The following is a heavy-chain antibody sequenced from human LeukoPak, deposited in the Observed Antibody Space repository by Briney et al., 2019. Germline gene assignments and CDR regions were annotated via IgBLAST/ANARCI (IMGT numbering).Heavy chain of an antibody. D-gene: IGHD6-13*01. CDR3: AKDSIPGIAAAGPEN. V-gene: IGHV3-7*01. CDR2: IKQDGSEK. J-gene: IGHJ4*02. CDR1: GFTFSSYW. Sequence: PGRSLRLSCAASGFTFSSYWMSWVRQAPGKGLEWVANIKQDGSEKYYVDSVKGRFTISRDNAKNSLYLQMNSLRAEDTAVYYCAKDSIPGIAAAGPENWGQGTLVTVSS.